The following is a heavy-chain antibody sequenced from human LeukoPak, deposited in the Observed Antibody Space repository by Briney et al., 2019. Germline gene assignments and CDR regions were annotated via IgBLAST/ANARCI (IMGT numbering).Heavy chain of an antibody. CDR1: GFTFSSYE. CDR3: ARREQQLVTFDY. V-gene: IGHV3-48*03. Sequence: GGSLRLSCAASGFTFSSYEMNWVRQAPGKGLEWVSYISSSGSTIYYADSVKGRFTISRDNAKNSLYLQMNSLRAEDTAVYYCARREQQLVTFDYWGQGTLVTVSS. CDR2: ISSSGSTI. J-gene: IGHJ4*02. D-gene: IGHD6-13*01.